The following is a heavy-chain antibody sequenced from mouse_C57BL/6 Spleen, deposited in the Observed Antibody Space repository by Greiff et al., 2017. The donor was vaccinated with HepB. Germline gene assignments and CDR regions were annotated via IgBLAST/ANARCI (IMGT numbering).Heavy chain of an antibody. CDR2: IDPEDGET. D-gene: IGHD3-3*01. J-gene: IGHJ4*01. V-gene: IGHV14-2*01. CDR3: AREGGGRGAMDY. Sequence: VQLQQSGAELVKPGASVKLSCTASGFNIKDYYMHWVKQRPEQGLEWIGRIDPEDGETKYAAKFQGKATITADTSSNTAYLQLRSLTSEDTAVYYCAREGGGRGAMDYWGQGTSVTVSS. CDR1: GFNIKDYY.